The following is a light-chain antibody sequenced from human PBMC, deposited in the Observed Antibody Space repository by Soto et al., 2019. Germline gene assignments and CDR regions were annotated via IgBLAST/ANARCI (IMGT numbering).Light chain of an antibody. CDR1: SSDVGSYNL. V-gene: IGLV2-23*01. Sequence: QSALTQPASVSGSPGQSITISCTGTSSDVGSYNLVSWYQQHPGKALKLMIYEATKWPSGVSNRFSGSKSGNTASMTISGLQAEDEAHYYCCSYATSSTVVFGGGTKVTVL. CDR3: CSYATSSTVV. J-gene: IGLJ2*01. CDR2: EAT.